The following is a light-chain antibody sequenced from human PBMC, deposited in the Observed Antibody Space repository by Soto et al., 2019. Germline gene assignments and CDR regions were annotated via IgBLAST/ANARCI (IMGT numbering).Light chain of an antibody. V-gene: IGKV1-5*03. J-gene: IGKJ1*01. CDR1: QSVSSW. CDR3: QQYKTYWT. Sequence: DIQMTQSPSTLSASVGDRVTITCRASQSVSSWLAWFQQKPGKAPKLLIYKAPNLQSGVSSRFSGGGSGTEFTLTISSLQPDDFATYYCQQYKTYWTFGPGTKVEIK. CDR2: KAP.